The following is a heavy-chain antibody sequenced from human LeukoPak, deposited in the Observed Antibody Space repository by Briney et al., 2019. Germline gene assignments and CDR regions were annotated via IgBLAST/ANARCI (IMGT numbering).Heavy chain of an antibody. CDR3: ARQGRILWFGGAPRSWFDP. CDR2: INPSGGST. J-gene: IGHJ5*02. CDR1: GYTFTSYY. D-gene: IGHD3-10*01. Sequence: ASVKVSCKASGYTFTSYYMHWVRQAPGQGLEWMGIINPSGGSTSYAQKFQGRVTMTRDMSTSTDYMELSSLRSEDTAVYYCARQGRILWFGGAPRSWFDPWGQGTLVTVSS. V-gene: IGHV1-46*01.